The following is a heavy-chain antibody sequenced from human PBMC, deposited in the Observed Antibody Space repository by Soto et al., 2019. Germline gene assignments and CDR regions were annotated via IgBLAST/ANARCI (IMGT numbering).Heavy chain of an antibody. J-gene: IGHJ5*02. CDR1: GGSISSYY. V-gene: IGHV4-59*01. D-gene: IGHD6-19*01. Sequence: ETLSLTPTASGGSISSYYCSWIRQPPGKGMEWIGYIYYSGSTNYNPSLKSGVTISVDTSKYEFSLKLSSVTAADTAVYYCARAIAVAGTGWFGPWGQGTLVTGSS. CDR2: IYYSGST. CDR3: ARAIAVAGTGWFGP.